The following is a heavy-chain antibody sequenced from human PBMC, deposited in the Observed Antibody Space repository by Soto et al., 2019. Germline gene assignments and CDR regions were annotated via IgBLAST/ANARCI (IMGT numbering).Heavy chain of an antibody. CDR1: GYDFSSYG. Sequence: QVQLVQSGAEVKKPGASVKVSCKASGYDFSSYGISWVRQAPGQGLEWMGWISASNGNRDYAQQFQGRVTMTSDTSRTTAYMQPRRLRCDDTAVYYCVRHPQRNDYRGQGTLVNVAS. J-gene: IGHJ4*02. CDR3: VRHPQRNDY. V-gene: IGHV1-18*04. CDR2: ISASNGNR. D-gene: IGHD2-2*01.